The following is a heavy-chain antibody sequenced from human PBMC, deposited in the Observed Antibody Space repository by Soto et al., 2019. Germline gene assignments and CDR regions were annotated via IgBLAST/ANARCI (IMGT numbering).Heavy chain of an antibody. CDR3: ARVPPSYYYDSSAPLDY. V-gene: IGHV1-46*01. D-gene: IGHD3-22*01. CDR1: GYTFTSYY. CDR2: INPSGGST. J-gene: IGHJ4*02. Sequence: ASVKVSCKASGYTFTSYYMHWVRQAPGQGLEWMGIINPSGGSTSYAQKFQGRVTMTRDTSTSTVYMELSSLRSEDTAVYYCARVPPSYYYDSSAPLDYWGQGTLVTVS.